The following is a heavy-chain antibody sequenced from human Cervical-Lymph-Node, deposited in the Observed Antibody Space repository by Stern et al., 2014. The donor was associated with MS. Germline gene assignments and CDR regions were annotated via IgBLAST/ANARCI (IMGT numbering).Heavy chain of an antibody. CDR1: GFTFSDYG. CDR2: ATYDGSGQ. Sequence: QVQLVESGGGVVQPGKSLRLSCAASGFTFSDYGMHWVRQAPGKGLEWVALATYDGSGQYYADSVKGRFTISRDNSKNTVLLQMNGLRAEDTAVYFCARDRGLTHYFYGMDVWGQGTTVTVSS. D-gene: IGHD3-10*01. J-gene: IGHJ6*02. V-gene: IGHV3-30*03. CDR3: ARDRGLTHYFYGMDV.